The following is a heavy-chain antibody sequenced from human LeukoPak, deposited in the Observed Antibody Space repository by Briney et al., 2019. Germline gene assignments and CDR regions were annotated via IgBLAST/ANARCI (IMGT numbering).Heavy chain of an antibody. CDR1: GGSLSGYY. V-gene: IGHV4-34*01. CDR3: ARGGRSEYFGSGSHDY. CDR2: INHSGST. J-gene: IGHJ4*02. D-gene: IGHD3-10*01. Sequence: SETLSLTCAVYGGSLSGYYWSWIRQPPGKGLEWIGEINHSGSTNYNPSLKSRVTISVDTSKNQFSLKLSSVTAADTAAYYCARGGRSEYFGSGSHDYWGQGILVTVSS.